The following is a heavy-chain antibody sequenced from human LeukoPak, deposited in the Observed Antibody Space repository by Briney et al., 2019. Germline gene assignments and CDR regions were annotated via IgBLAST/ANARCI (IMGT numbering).Heavy chain of an antibody. D-gene: IGHD5-24*01. J-gene: IGHJ4*02. CDR2: ISGSGAST. CDR3: AKDLTRWAFDY. V-gene: IGHV3-23*01. Sequence: GGSLRLSCAASGFTFSSYSMNWVRQAPGKGLEWVSAISGSGASTYYADSVKGRFTISRDNSKNTLYLQMNSLRAEDTAVYFCAKDLTRWAFDYWGQGTLVTVSS. CDR1: GFTFSSYS.